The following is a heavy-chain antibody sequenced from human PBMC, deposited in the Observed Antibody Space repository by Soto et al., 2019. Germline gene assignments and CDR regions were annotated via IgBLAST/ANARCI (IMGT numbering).Heavy chain of an antibody. CDR1: GGSINSGGYY. Sequence: SETLSLTCTVPGGSINSGGYYWSWIRQHPGKGLEWIGYIYYSGSTYYNPSLKSRVTISVDTSKNQFSLKLTSVTAADTAVYFCARAQTIFGIITVFDYWGQGTLVTVSS. D-gene: IGHD3-3*01. CDR3: ARAQTIFGIITVFDY. J-gene: IGHJ4*02. V-gene: IGHV4-31*03. CDR2: IYYSGST.